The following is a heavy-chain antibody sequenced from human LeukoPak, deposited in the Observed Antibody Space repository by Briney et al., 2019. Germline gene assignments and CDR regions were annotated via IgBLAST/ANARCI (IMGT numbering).Heavy chain of an antibody. D-gene: IGHD2-8*01. Sequence: ASVKVSCKASGYTFTSYAMHWVRQAPGQRLEWMGWINAGNGNTKYSQKFQGRVTITRDTSTSTAYMELRSLRSDDTAVYYCARVRMGLMDVWGQGTTVTVSS. V-gene: IGHV1-3*01. J-gene: IGHJ6*02. CDR2: INAGNGNT. CDR3: ARVRMGLMDV. CDR1: GYTFTSYA.